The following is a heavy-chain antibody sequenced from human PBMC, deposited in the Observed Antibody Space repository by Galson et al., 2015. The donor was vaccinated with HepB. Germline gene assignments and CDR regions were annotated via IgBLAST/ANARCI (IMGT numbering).Heavy chain of an antibody. CDR1: GFTFSSYA. D-gene: IGHD6-19*01. Sequence: SLRLSCAASGFTFSSYAMHWVRQAPGKGLEWVAVISYDGSNKYYADSVKGRFTISRDNSKNTLYLQMNSLRAEDTAVYYCARDVGVAGSFDYWGQGTLVTVSS. CDR2: ISYDGSNK. J-gene: IGHJ4*02. V-gene: IGHV3-30-3*01. CDR3: ARDVGVAGSFDY.